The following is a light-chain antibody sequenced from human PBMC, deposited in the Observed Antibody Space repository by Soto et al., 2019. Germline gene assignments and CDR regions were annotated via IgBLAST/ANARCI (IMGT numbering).Light chain of an antibody. V-gene: IGKV3-20*01. CDR1: QSVSSSY. CDR3: QQYGSSPPNT. Sequence: EIVLTQSPGTLSLSPGERATLSCRASQSVSSSYLAWYQQKPGQAPRLLIYGASSRATGIPDRFSGSGSGTDFTLTLSRREPEDFAVYYCQQYGSSPPNTFGQGTKLEIK. J-gene: IGKJ2*01. CDR2: GAS.